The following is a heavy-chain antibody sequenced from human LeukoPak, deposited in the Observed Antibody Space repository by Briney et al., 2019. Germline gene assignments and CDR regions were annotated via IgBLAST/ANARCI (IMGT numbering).Heavy chain of an antibody. Sequence: GASVKVSCKASGYTFTTFDINWVRQASGQGLEWVGWMSPYSGNTGYAQKFQGRVTMTRDTSTSTVYTELSSLRSEDTAVYYCARDAEIVVVPAAIPVVGGQGMDVWGQGTTVTVSS. V-gene: IGHV1-8*01. CDR2: MSPYSGNT. CDR3: ARDAEIVVVPAAIPVVGGQGMDV. D-gene: IGHD2-2*02. CDR1: GYTFTTFD. J-gene: IGHJ6*02.